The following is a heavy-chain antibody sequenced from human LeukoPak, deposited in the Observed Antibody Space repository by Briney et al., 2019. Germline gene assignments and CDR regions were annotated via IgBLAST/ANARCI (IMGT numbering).Heavy chain of an antibody. CDR2: INSDGSAT. J-gene: IGHJ5*02. V-gene: IGHV3-74*03. CDR3: ERNYGA. CDR1: GFTFSRYW. Sequence: GGSLRLSCAASGFTFSRYWMHWVRQAPGKGLVWVSRINSDGSATTYADFVKGRFTISRDNAKNTLYLQMNSLRVDDTAMYYCERNYGAWGQGTLVTVSP. D-gene: IGHD4/OR15-4a*01.